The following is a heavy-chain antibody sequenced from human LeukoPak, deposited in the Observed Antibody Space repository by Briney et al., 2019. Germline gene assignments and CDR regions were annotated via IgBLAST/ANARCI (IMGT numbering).Heavy chain of an antibody. CDR1: GDSISSSSYY. V-gene: IGHV4-39*07. J-gene: IGHJ4*02. D-gene: IGHD6-13*01. Sequence: SETLSLTCTISGDSISSSSYYWGWIRQPPGKGLEWIGSIFHSGSTYYNPSLKSRVTISVDTSKNQFSLKLSSVTAADTAVYYCARVTGYMVEDYFDSWGQGTLVTVSS. CDR2: IFHSGST. CDR3: ARVTGYMVEDYFDS.